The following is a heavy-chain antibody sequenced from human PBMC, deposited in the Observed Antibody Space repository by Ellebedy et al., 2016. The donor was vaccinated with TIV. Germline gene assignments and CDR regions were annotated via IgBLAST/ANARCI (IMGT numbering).Heavy chain of an antibody. CDR2: INTGNGHT. D-gene: IGHD2-15*01. J-gene: IGHJ5*02. Sequence: AASVKVSCKASGYTFTSYAMHWVRQAPGQRLEWMGWINTGNGHTKYSQKFQGRVTITRDTSANTAYMELSSLGSEDTAVYYCARDLPECSGGSCYYGWFDPWGQGTLVTVSS. V-gene: IGHV1-3*04. CDR3: ARDLPECSGGSCYYGWFDP. CDR1: GYTFTSYA.